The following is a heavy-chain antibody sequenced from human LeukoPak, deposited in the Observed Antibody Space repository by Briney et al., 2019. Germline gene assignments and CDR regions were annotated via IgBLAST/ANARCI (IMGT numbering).Heavy chain of an antibody. CDR2: IRSKANSYAT. Sequence: QSGGPLRPSCAASGFTFSGSAMHWVRQASGKGLEWVGRIRSKANSYATAYAASVKGRFTISRDDSKNTAYLQMNSLKTEDTAVYYCTRVIAVASYYYGMDVWGQGTTVTVSS. D-gene: IGHD6-19*01. CDR3: TRVIAVASYYYGMDV. J-gene: IGHJ6*02. CDR1: GFTFSGSA. V-gene: IGHV3-73*01.